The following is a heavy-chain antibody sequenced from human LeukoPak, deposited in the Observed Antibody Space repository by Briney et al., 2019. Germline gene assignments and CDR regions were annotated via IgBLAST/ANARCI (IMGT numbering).Heavy chain of an antibody. CDR1: GFTFSRSN. D-gene: IGHD2-2*01. V-gene: IGHV3-48*04. CDR2: ISSDSSAI. CDR3: ANHLACGSTSCPSFDY. J-gene: IGHJ4*02. Sequence: GGSLRLSCAASGFTFSRSNMNWVRQAPGKGLEWLSYISSDSSAIYYADSVKGRFTISRDNAKNSLYLQMSSLRAEDTAVYYCANHLACGSTSCPSFDYWGQGTLVTVSS.